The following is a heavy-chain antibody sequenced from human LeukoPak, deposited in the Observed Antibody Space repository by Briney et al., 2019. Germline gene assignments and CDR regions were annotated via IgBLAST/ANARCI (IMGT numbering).Heavy chain of an antibody. V-gene: IGHV1-24*01. CDR2: FDPEDGET. J-gene: IGHJ4*02. CDR3: ASGSLTYYYDSSGYTDFDY. D-gene: IGHD3-22*01. Sequence: ASVKVSCKVSGYTLTELSMHWVRQAPGKGLEWMGGFDPEDGETIYAQKFQGRVTMTEDTSTDTAYMELSSLRSEDTAVYYCASGSLTYYYDSSGYTDFDYWGQGTLVTVSS. CDR1: GYTLTELS.